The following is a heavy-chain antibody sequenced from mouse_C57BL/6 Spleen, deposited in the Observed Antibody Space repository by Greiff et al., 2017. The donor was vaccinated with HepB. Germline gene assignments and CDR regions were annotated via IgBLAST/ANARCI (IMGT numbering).Heavy chain of an antibody. CDR3: TRDSSGY. J-gene: IGHJ2*01. D-gene: IGHD3-2*02. V-gene: IGHV14-4*01. CDR1: GFNIKDDY. CDR2: IDPENGDT. Sequence: EVQLQQSGAELVRPGASVKLSCTASGFNIKDDYMHWVKQRPEQGLEWIGWIDPENGDTEYASKFQGKATITADTSSNTAYLQLSSLTSEDTAVYSCTRDSSGYWGQGTTLTVSS.